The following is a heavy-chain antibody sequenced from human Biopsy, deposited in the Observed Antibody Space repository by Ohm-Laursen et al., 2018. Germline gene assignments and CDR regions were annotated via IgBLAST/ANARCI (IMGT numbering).Heavy chain of an antibody. D-gene: IGHD2-15*01. CDR2: INQDGTT. V-gene: IGHV4-34*08. Sequence: SETLSLTCAVFGKTFSDYRWSWIRQPPGKGLEWIGQINQDGTTNYNPSLKSRVSISADASKYEFSLRLTSVTAADTAVYLCGNEVHGRDYWGLGAQVTVSS. J-gene: IGHJ4*02. CDR3: GNEVHGRDY. CDR1: GKTFSDYR.